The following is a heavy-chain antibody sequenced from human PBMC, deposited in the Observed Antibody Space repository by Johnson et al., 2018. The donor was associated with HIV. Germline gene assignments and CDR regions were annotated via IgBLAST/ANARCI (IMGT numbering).Heavy chain of an antibody. CDR1: GSTFSSYW. Sequence: QVQLVESGGGVVQPGRSLRLSCAASGSTFSSYWMSWVRQAPGKGLEWVTLISYHGSDTYYADSVQGRFTISRDNSRNMVYLEMNSLRTEDTAVYYCARGLKGAFDIWGQGTRVTVSA. CDR2: ISYHGSDT. J-gene: IGHJ3*02. V-gene: IGHV3-30*03. CDR3: ARGLKGAFDI.